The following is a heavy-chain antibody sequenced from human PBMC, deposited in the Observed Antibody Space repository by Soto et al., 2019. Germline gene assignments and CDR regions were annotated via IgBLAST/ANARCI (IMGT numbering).Heavy chain of an antibody. CDR3: ARVSGYYYYGMDV. CDR2: IYPSWST. Sequence: VPLQESGPGLVKPSGTLSLTCAVSCGSISSSYWWSWVRQPPGKGLEWIGEIYPSWSTNYNTSLKSRVTISVDMSKTQFSPTVTSVTAADTAVYYCARVSGYYYYGMDVWGQGTTVTVSS. CDR1: CGSISSSYW. V-gene: IGHV4-4*02. J-gene: IGHJ6*02.